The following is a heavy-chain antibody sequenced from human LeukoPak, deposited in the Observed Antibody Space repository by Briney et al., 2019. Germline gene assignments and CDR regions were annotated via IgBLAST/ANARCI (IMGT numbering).Heavy chain of an antibody. Sequence: GASLQISCKGSGSIFTSYWIGWVRPLPGKGLEWMGIIYPGDSDTRYSPSFQGQVTISADKSISTAYLQWSSLKASDTAMYYCARHRSIAARPPYYYYYYGMDVWGQGTTVTVSS. V-gene: IGHV5-51*01. CDR3: ARHRSIAARPPYYYYYYGMDV. CDR2: IYPGDSDT. D-gene: IGHD6-6*01. CDR1: GSIFTSYW. J-gene: IGHJ6*02.